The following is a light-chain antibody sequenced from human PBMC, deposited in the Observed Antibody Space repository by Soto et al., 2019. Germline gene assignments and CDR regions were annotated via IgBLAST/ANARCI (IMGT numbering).Light chain of an antibody. Sequence: EIVMTQSPATLSVSPGERATLSCRASQSVSSNLAWYQQKPGQAPRLLIYGASTRATGIPARFSGSGTGTDFTLTISILQSEDFAFYYCQQNNNWPTFGEGTKVEIK. V-gene: IGKV3-15*01. CDR3: QQNNNWPT. CDR2: GAS. CDR1: QSVSSN. J-gene: IGKJ1*01.